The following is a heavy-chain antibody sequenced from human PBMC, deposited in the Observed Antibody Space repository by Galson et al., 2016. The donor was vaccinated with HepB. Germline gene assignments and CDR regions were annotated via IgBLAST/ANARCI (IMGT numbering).Heavy chain of an antibody. D-gene: IGHD3-16*01. CDR2: IIPGFGTP. Sequence: SVKVSCKAAAGTFNNLAISWVRQAPGQGLEWMGVIIPGFGTPNYAQKFQGRVTITADEVPTTAYMGLSSLRSEDSAVYYFASPLLLFLQKMYYYYGMDVWGQGTTVTVSS. J-gene: IGHJ6*02. CDR1: AGTFNNLA. CDR3: ASPLLLFLQKMYYYYGMDV. V-gene: IGHV1-69*13.